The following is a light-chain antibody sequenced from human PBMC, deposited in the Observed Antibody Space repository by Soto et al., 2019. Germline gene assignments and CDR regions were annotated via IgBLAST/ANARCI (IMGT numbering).Light chain of an antibody. CDR3: LLSYSGARMV. CDR1: TGAVTSGHY. J-gene: IGLJ3*02. CDR2: DTS. Sequence: QDVVTQEPSLTVSPGGTVTLTCGSSTGAVTSGHYPYWFQQKPGQAPRTLIYDTSNKHSWTPARFSGSLLGGKAALTLSGAQPEDEAEYYCLLSYSGARMVFGGGTQLTVL. V-gene: IGLV7-46*01.